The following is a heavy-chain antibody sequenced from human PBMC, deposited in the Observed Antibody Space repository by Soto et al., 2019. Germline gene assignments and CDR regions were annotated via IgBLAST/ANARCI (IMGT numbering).Heavy chain of an antibody. CDR2: IIPIFGTA. CDR1: GDTFSSYA. CDR3: ARVKYYHFRSGYIVRESVYYGMDV. Sequence: EASVKVSCKASGDTFSSYAISWVLQAPGQGLEWMGGIIPIFGTANYAQKFQGRVTMTADESTSTAYMELSSLRSEDTAVYYCARVKYYHFRSGYIVRESVYYGMDVWGPGTTVPV. D-gene: IGHD3-3*01. J-gene: IGHJ6*02. V-gene: IGHV1-69*13.